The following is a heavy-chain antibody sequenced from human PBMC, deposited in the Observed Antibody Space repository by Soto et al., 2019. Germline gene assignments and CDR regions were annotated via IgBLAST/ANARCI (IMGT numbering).Heavy chain of an antibody. J-gene: IGHJ6*02. CDR3: ASQGYGGLHGLVDV. Sequence: QVQLQESGPRLVKPSETLSLTCTVSGGSLRGYYCSWFRQPPGKGLEWVGYINYSGDTYYNPSLEXXVXMSVDTSNNQYSLMINSLTATDTAVYYCASQGYGGLHGLVDVWGQGTTVTVSS. V-gene: IGHV4-59*08. CDR2: INYSGDT. D-gene: IGHD3-10*01. CDR1: GGSLRGYY.